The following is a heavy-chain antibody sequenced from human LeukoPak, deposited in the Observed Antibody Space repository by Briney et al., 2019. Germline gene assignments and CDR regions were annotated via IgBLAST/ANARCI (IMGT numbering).Heavy chain of an antibody. CDR1: GGSISSGGYY. V-gene: IGHV4-31*03. Sequence: SQTLSLTRTVSGGSISSGGYYWSWIRQHPGKGLEWIGYIYYSGSTYYNPSLKSRVTISVDTSKNQFSLKLSSVTAADTAVYYCARGGDVVVPAAIPNWFDPWGQGTLVTVSS. CDR2: IYYSGST. D-gene: IGHD2-2*01. CDR3: ARGGDVVVPAAIPNWFDP. J-gene: IGHJ5*02.